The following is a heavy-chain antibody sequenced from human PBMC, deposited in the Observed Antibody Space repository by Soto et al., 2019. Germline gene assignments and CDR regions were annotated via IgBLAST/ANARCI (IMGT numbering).Heavy chain of an antibody. J-gene: IGHJ5*02. Sequence: SETLSLTCTVSGGSISSGGYYWSWIRQHPGKGLEWIGYIYYSGSTYYNPSLKSRVTISVDTSKNQFSLKLSSVTAADTAVYYCARVPNYYDAGSPNWFDPWGQGNLVTVSS. CDR1: GGSISSGGYY. V-gene: IGHV4-31*03. CDR2: IYYSGST. D-gene: IGHD3-10*01. CDR3: ARVPNYYDAGSPNWFDP.